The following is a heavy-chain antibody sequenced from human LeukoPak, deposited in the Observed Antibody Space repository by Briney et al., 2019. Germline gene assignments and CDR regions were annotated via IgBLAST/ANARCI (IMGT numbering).Heavy chain of an antibody. CDR1: GFTFDDYA. J-gene: IGHJ4*02. D-gene: IGHD1-7*01. CDR2: ISWNSGSI. CDR3: AKVSHWNYGYFDY. V-gene: IGHV3-9*03. Sequence: GGSLRLSCAASGFTFDDYAMHWVRQAPGKGLEWVSGISWNSGSIGYADSVKGRFTISRDNAKNSLYLQMNSLRAEDMALYYCAKVSHWNYGYFDYWGQGTLVTVSS.